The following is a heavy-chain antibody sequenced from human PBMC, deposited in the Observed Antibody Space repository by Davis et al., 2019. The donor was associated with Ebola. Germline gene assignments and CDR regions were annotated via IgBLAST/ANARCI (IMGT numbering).Heavy chain of an antibody. V-gene: IGHV1-46*01. Sequence: ASVTVSCKASGYTFTSYYMHWVRQAPRQGLEWMGIINPSGGSTTYAQKFQGRVTMTRDTSTSTVYMELSSLRSEDTAVYYCARDPGNYYYGSGSLDYWGQGTLVTVSS. D-gene: IGHD3-10*01. CDR3: ARDPGNYYYGSGSLDY. CDR2: INPSGGST. CDR1: GYTFTSYY. J-gene: IGHJ4*02.